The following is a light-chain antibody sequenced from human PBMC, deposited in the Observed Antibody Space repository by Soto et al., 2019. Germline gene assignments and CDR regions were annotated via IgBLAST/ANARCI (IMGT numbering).Light chain of an antibody. CDR2: GAS. V-gene: IGKV3-11*01. J-gene: IGKJ1*01. CDR1: QSVSSN. Sequence: EIVMTQSPTILSVSPGERATLSCRASQSVSSNLAWYQQKPGQAPRLLISGASNRATGIPARFSGSGSGTDFTLTISSLEPEDFAVYYCQQRSNWPPWTFGQGTKVDIK. CDR3: QQRSNWPPWT.